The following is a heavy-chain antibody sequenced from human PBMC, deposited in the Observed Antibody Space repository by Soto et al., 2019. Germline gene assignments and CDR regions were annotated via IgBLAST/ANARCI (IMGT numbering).Heavy chain of an antibody. V-gene: IGHV1-69*06. CDR2: IFPIFGTA. CDR1: GGTFSSYA. Sequence: QVQLVQSGAEVKKPGSSVKVSCKASGGTFSSYAISWVRQAPGQGLEWMVGIFPIFGTANYEQKFQGRVTITAYKATSTADMELSSLRSEDTAVYYCARVGRIGYYYNGMDVWGQGTTVTVS. CDR3: ARVGRIGYYYNGMDV. J-gene: IGHJ6*02. D-gene: IGHD2-15*01.